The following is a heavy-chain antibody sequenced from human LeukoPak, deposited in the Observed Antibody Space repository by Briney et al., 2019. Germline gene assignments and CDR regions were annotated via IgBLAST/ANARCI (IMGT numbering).Heavy chain of an antibody. J-gene: IGHJ4*02. CDR1: GFTFSSYW. CDR3: ARVAVWVPFDY. Sequence: GGSLRLSCAASGFTFSSYWMHWVRQAPGKGLVWVSRINSDGSSTSYADSVKGRFTISRDNAKNTLYLQMNSLRAEDTAVYYCARVAVWVPFDYWGQGTLVTVSS. CDR2: INSDGSST. D-gene: IGHD7-27*01. V-gene: IGHV3-74*01.